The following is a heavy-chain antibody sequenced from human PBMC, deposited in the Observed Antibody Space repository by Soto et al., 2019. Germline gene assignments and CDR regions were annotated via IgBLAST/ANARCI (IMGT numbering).Heavy chain of an antibody. CDR2: ISGSGGST. V-gene: IGHV3-23*01. D-gene: IGHD5-18*01. J-gene: IGHJ4*02. Sequence: TVGSLRLSCAASGFTFSSYAMSWVRQAPGKGLEWVSAISGSGGSTYYADSVKGRFTISRDNSKNTLYLQMNSLRAEDTAVYYCAKDPPRPDTAPDYWGQGTLVTVSS. CDR1: GFTFSSYA. CDR3: AKDPPRPDTAPDY.